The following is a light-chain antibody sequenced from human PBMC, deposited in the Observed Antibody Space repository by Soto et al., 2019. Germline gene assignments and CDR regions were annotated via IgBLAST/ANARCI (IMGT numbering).Light chain of an antibody. CDR1: QSISSW. CDR3: QQYDSYPLT. Sequence: DTQMTQSPSTLSASVGDRVTITCRASQSISSWLAWYQQKPGKAPKLLIYKASTLHSGVPSSFSGRGSGNEFTLPITSLQPDDFATYYCQQYDSYPLTFGEGTKVEIK. CDR2: KAS. V-gene: IGKV1-5*03. J-gene: IGKJ4*01.